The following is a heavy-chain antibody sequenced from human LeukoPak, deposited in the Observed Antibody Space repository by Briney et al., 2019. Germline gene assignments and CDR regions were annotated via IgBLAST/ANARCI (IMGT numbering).Heavy chain of an antibody. V-gene: IGHV4-59*01. CDR1: GGTISRYY. D-gene: IGHD2-2*01. CDR3: ARLPGNEYYYYGMDV. Sequence: SETLSLTCTVSGGTISRYYWSWIRQPPGKGLEWIAYIDYSGSTNYNPSLKSRVTISVDTSKNQFSLKLSSVTAADTAVYYCARLPGNEYYYYGMDVWGQGTTVTVSS. J-gene: IGHJ6*02. CDR2: IDYSGST.